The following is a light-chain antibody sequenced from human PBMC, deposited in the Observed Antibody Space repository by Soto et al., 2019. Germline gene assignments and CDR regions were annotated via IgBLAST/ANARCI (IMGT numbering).Light chain of an antibody. J-gene: IGLJ2*01. CDR1: SSDVGAYDA. Sequence: QSALAQPASVSGSPGQSITISCTGTSSDVGAYDAVSWYQQHPGKAPQVIIYRGTKRPSGVSTRFSGSVSGNTASLTISRVEAGDEADYYCQLWDSNSDHVVFGGGTKLTVL. CDR2: RGT. V-gene: IGLV2-14*02. CDR3: QLWDSNSDHVV.